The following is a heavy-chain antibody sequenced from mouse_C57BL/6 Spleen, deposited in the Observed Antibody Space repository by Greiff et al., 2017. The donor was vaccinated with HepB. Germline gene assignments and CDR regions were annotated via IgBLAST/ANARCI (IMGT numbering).Heavy chain of an antibody. CDR2: ISDGGSYT. D-gene: IGHD2-4*01. J-gene: IGHJ4*01. V-gene: IGHV5-4*01. CDR1: GFTFSSYA. CDR3: ARDRDYDYDDAPYYYAMDY. Sequence: EVQGVESGGGLVKPGGSLKLSCAASGFTFSSYAMSWVRQTPEKRLEWVATISDGGSYTYYPDNVKGRFTISRDNAKNNLYLQMSHLKSEDTAMYYCARDRDYDYDDAPYYYAMDYWGQGTSVTVSS.